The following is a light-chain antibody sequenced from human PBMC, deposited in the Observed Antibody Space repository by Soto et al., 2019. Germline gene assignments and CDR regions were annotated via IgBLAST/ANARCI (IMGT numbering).Light chain of an antibody. CDR3: QQRSNWPQIT. Sequence: EIVLTQSPATLSLSPGERATLACRASQSMSSYLAWYQQKPGQAPRLLIYAASNRATGIPARFSGSGSGTDFSLIISSLEPEDFAVYYCQQRSNWPQITFGGGTKVEIK. V-gene: IGKV3-11*01. J-gene: IGKJ4*01. CDR2: AAS. CDR1: QSMSSY.